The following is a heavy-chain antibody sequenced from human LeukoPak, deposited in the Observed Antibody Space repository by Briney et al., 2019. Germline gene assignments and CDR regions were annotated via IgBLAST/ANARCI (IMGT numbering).Heavy chain of an antibody. Sequence: KTSETLSLTCTVSDGSISSSSYYWGWIRQPPGKGLECIGSTYYSGSTYSNPSFKSRVTISVDTSKNQFSLKLSSVTAADTAVYYCARGVDSSGVNDAFDIWGQGTMVTVSS. J-gene: IGHJ3*02. CDR2: TYYSGST. V-gene: IGHV4-39*07. CDR1: DGSISSSSYY. D-gene: IGHD3-22*01. CDR3: ARGVDSSGVNDAFDI.